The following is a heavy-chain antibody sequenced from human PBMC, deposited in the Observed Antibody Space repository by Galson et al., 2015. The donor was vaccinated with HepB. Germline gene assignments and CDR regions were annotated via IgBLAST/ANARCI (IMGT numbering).Heavy chain of an antibody. J-gene: IGHJ4*02. CDR2: IRSKTYGGTI. Sequence: SLRLSCATSGFTFGDYTVSWVRQAPGKGLEWLGFIRSKTYGGTIEYAASVKGRFIISRDDSKSIAYLQMSSLKSEDTAVYYCTRETLDCSDGGCYSYYFDNWGQGTLVTVSS. D-gene: IGHD2-15*01. CDR1: GFTFGDYT. CDR3: TRETLDCSDGGCYSYYFDN. V-gene: IGHV3-49*04.